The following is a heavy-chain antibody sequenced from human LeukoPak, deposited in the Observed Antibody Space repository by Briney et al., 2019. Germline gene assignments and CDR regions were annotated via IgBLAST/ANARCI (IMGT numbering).Heavy chain of an antibody. Sequence: GGSLRPSCAASGFTFSSYEMNWVRQAPGKGLEWGSYISSSGSTIYYADSVKGRFTISRDNAKNSLYLQMNSLRAEDTAVYYCARVEWLRSNELDYWGQGTLVTVSS. D-gene: IGHD5-12*01. V-gene: IGHV3-48*03. CDR1: GFTFSSYE. CDR2: ISSSGSTI. CDR3: ARVEWLRSNELDY. J-gene: IGHJ4*02.